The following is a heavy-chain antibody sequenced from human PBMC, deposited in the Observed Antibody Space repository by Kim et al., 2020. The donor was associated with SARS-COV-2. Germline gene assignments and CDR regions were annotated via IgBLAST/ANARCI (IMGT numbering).Heavy chain of an antibody. V-gene: IGHV6-1*01. CDR3: ASGLLRVKYCLDV. CDR2: TYYRSKWCY. J-gene: IGHJ6*02. CDR1: GDDVSSNSAA. D-gene: IGHD2-21*02. Sequence: SQTLSLTCAISGDDVSSNSAAWNWIRQSPSRGLECLGRTYYRSKWCYDYALTVKSRITIHSDTSKNPISLQLNSVTPQATAIYSFASGLLRVKYCLDVWC.